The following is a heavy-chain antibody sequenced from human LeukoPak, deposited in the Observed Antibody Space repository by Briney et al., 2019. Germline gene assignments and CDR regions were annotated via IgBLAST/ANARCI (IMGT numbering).Heavy chain of an antibody. J-gene: IGHJ2*01. CDR1: GGTYSSYA. CDR2: IIPIFGTA. CDR3: ARRAFWSDAYWYFDL. D-gene: IGHD3-3*01. V-gene: IGHV1-69*05. Sequence: SVKISCKASGGTYSSYAISWVRQAPGQGLEWMGGIIPIFGTANYAQKFQGRVTITTDESTSTAYMELGSLRSEDTAVYYCARRAFWSDAYWYFDLWGRDNLVTVSS.